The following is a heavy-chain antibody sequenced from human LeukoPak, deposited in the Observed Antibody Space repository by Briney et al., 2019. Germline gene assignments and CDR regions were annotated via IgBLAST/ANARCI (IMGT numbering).Heavy chain of an antibody. D-gene: IGHD3-22*01. V-gene: IGHV3-66*01. CDR3: ARDEGYYYDSSGYYLS. CDR1: GFTVSSNY. J-gene: IGHJ5*02. CDR2: IYSGGST. Sequence: GGSLRLSCAASGFTVSSNYMSWVRQAPGKGLEWVSVIYSGGSTYYADSVKGGFTISRDNSKNTLYLQMNSLRAEDTAVYYCARDEGYYYDSSGYYLSWGQGTLVTVSS.